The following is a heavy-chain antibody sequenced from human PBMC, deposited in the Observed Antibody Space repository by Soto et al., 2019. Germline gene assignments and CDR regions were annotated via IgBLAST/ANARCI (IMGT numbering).Heavy chain of an antibody. D-gene: IGHD6-6*01. CDR1: GFTFSGSA. Sequence: GGSMRLSCAASGFTFSGSAMHWVRQASGKGLEWVGRIRSKANSYATAYAASVKGRFTISRDDSKNTAYLQMNSLKTEDTAVYYCTRHPSGGSSVWFDPWGQGTLVTVSS. CDR2: IRSKANSYAT. J-gene: IGHJ5*02. CDR3: TRHPSGGSSVWFDP. V-gene: IGHV3-73*01.